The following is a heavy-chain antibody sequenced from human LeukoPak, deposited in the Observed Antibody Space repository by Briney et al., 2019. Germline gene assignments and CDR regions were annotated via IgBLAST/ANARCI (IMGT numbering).Heavy chain of an antibody. V-gene: IGHV4-59*12. CDR3: ARRVRSTSTFGVAFDI. CDR1: GDSISGFY. CDR2: MYYSGIT. D-gene: IGHD2-2*01. J-gene: IGHJ3*02. Sequence: NPSETLSLTCTVSGDSISGFYWNWIRQPPGKGLEWIGYMYYSGITNYNPSLKSRVTISVDTSKNQFSLKLSSVTAADTAVYYCARRVRSTSTFGVAFDIWGQGTMVTVSS.